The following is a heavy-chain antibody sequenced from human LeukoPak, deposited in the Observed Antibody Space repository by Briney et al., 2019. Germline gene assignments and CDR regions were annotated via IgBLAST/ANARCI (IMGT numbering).Heavy chain of an antibody. D-gene: IGHD4-17*01. CDR2: ISGSGGST. V-gene: IGHV3-23*01. J-gene: IGHJ4*02. CDR3: SNTTVTTWFFDY. CDR1: GFTFSSYA. Sequence: GGSLRLSCAASGFTFSSYAMSWVRQAPGKGLEWVSAISGSGGSTYYADSVKGRFTISRDNSKNTLYLQMNSLRAEDTAVYYCSNTTVTTWFFDYWGQGTLITVSA.